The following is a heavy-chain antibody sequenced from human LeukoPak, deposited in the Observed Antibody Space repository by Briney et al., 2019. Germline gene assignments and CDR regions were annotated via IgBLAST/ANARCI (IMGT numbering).Heavy chain of an antibody. V-gene: IGHV1-69*10. Sequence: GASVKVSCKASGGIFSDYALNWVRQAPGQGLEWMGVFIPVLGTANSTQNFQDRVSITADMSTHTVYMELSSLKSEDTAVYFCAGIPVFGVILHQEPVWGKGTTVTVSS. J-gene: IGHJ6*04. CDR2: FIPVLGTA. CDR1: GGIFSDYA. D-gene: IGHD2-8*01. CDR3: AGIPVFGVILHQEPV.